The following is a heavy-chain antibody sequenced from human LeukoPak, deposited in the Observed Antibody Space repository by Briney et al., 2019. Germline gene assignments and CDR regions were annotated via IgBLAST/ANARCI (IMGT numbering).Heavy chain of an antibody. CDR1: GYTFTSYY. CDR2: INPSGGST. CDR3: ARVTDYDFWSGPYYFDY. Sequence: GASVKVSCKASGYTFTSYYMHWVRQAPGLGLEWMGIINPSGGSTSYAQKFQGRVTMTRDTSTSTVYMELSSLRSEDTAVYYCARVTDYDFWSGPYYFDYWGQGTLVTVSS. D-gene: IGHD3-3*01. J-gene: IGHJ4*02. V-gene: IGHV1-46*03.